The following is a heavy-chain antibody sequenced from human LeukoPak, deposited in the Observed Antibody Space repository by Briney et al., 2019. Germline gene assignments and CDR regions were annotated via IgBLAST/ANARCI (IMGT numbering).Heavy chain of an antibody. V-gene: IGHV4-39*01. CDR1: GGSFSIYY. CDR2: VYYSGST. CDR3: ARRLGGSGSYYY. J-gene: IGHJ4*02. D-gene: IGHD3-10*01. Sequence: SPSETLSLTCTVTGGSFSIYYWGWIRQPPGKGLEWIGSVYYSGSTYYNPSLKSRVTISVDTSKNQFSLKLRSVTAADTAVYYCARRLGGSGSYYYWGQGTLVTVSS.